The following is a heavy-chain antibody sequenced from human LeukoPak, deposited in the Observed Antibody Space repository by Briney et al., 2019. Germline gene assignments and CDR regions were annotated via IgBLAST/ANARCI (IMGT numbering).Heavy chain of an antibody. Sequence: SQTLSLTCTVSGGSISSGGYYWSWIRQHPGKGLEWIGYIYYSGSTYYNPSLKSRVTISVDTSKNQFSLKLSSVTAADTAVYYCARIRLTSPYYYGSGSYYKGQNYFDYWGQGTLVTVSS. D-gene: IGHD3-10*01. J-gene: IGHJ4*02. V-gene: IGHV4-31*03. CDR3: ARIRLTSPYYYGSGSYYKGQNYFDY. CDR1: GGSISSGGYY. CDR2: IYYSGST.